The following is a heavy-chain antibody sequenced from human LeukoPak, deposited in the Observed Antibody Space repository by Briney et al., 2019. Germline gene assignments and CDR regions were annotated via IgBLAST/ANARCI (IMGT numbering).Heavy chain of an antibody. CDR1: GGSVSTYY. D-gene: IGHD6-13*01. V-gene: IGHV4-59*02. CDR2: IYYSGST. CDR3: AKDLAAAAGKKKIDY. Sequence: SSETLSLTCSVSGGSVSTYYWTWLRQPPGKGMEWIGYIYYSGSTQYNPSLKSRVTMSVETSKNQFSLSLTSVTAADTAVYYCAKDLAAAAGKKKIDYWGQGTLVTVSS. J-gene: IGHJ4*02.